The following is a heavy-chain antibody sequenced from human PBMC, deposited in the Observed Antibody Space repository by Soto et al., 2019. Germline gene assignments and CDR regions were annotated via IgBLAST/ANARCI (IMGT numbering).Heavy chain of an antibody. CDR3: ARVKYGASYWREFDY. CDR2: IFISSSYI. V-gene: IGHV3-21*01. D-gene: IGHD1-26*01. J-gene: IGHJ4*02. CDR1: GFTFSSYS. Sequence: GGSLRLSCAASGFTFSSYSMNWVRQAPGKGLEWVSSIFISSSYIYYADSVKGRFTISRDNAKNSLYLQMNSLRADDTAVYYCARVKYGASYWREFDYWGQGTLVTVSS.